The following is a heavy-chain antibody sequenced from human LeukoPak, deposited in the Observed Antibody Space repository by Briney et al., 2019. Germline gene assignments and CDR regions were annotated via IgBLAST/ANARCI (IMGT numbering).Heavy chain of an antibody. CDR3: ARDSLKNGYNYDYFDY. V-gene: IGHV3-30-3*01. CDR2: TSYDGSNE. D-gene: IGHD5-24*01. CDR1: GFTFITYA. Sequence: PGGSLRLSCAASGFTFITYAMHWVRQAPGKGLEWVAVTSYDGSNEYYVDSVKGRFTISRDNSKNILYLQMNSLTAEDTAVYYCARDSLKNGYNYDYFDYWGQGTLVTVSS. J-gene: IGHJ4*02.